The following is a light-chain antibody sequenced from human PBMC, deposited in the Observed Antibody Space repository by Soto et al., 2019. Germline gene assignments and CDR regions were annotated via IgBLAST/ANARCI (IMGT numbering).Light chain of an antibody. J-gene: IGKJ1*01. V-gene: IGKV1-5*03. CDR1: QSISSW. CDR2: KTS. Sequence: DIQLTQSPSTLSASVGDRVTITCRASQSISSWLAWYQQKPGKAPKFLIYKTSNLESGVPSSISGSGSGTEFTLTISSLQPDDFATYYCQYYNNYCWTFGQGTKVEIK. CDR3: QYYNNYCWT.